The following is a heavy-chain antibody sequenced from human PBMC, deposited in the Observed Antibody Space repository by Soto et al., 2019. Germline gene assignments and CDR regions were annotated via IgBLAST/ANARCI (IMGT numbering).Heavy chain of an antibody. Sequence: GASVKVSCKASGYTFTSYGISWVRQAPGQGLEWMGWISAYNGNTNYAQKLQGRVTMTTDTSTSTAYMELRSLRSDDPAVYYCARDYRYCSGGSCYEFPSPFDYWGQGTLVTVSS. CDR2: ISAYNGNT. CDR3: ARDYRYCSGGSCYEFPSPFDY. V-gene: IGHV1-18*01. J-gene: IGHJ4*02. D-gene: IGHD2-15*01. CDR1: GYTFTSYG.